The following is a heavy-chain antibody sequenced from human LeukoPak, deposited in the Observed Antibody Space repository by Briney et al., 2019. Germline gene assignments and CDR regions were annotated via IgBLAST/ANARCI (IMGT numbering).Heavy chain of an antibody. Sequence: GGSLRLSCAASGFSFSSYNMGWVRQAPGKGLEWVAFIRYDASTKYYGDSVKGRFTISRDNSKSTLYLQMNSLSAEDTAVYYCAKRYAENVDYWGQGTLVAVSS. J-gene: IGHJ4*02. D-gene: IGHD2-8*01. CDR1: GFSFSSYN. CDR3: AKRYAENVDY. V-gene: IGHV3-30*02. CDR2: IRYDASTK.